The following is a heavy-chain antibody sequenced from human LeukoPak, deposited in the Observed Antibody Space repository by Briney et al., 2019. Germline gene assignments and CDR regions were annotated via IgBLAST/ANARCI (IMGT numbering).Heavy chain of an antibody. V-gene: IGHV3-74*01. J-gene: IGHJ4*02. Sequence: GRSLRLSCAASGFTFSSYWMHWVRQAPGKGLVWVSRINSDGSSTSYADSVKGRFTISRDNAKNTLYLQMNSLRAEDTAVYYCARATYDSSGYYPPSLGYWGQGTLVTVSS. CDR3: ARATYDSSGYYPPSLGY. CDR1: GFTFSSYW. CDR2: INSDGSST. D-gene: IGHD3-22*01.